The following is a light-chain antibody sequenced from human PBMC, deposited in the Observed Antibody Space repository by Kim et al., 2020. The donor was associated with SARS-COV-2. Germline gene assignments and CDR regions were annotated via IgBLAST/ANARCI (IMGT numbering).Light chain of an antibody. CDR3: QQLHTYPIP. CDR1: QGISSY. Sequence: IQLTQSPSSLSASVGDRVTISCRASQGISSYLAWYQQKPGKAPSLLIYAASTLESGVSSRFSGSGSGTDFTLTISSLRPEDFATYYCQQLHTYPIPFGQWTRLEI. CDR2: AAS. J-gene: IGKJ5*01. V-gene: IGKV1-9*01.